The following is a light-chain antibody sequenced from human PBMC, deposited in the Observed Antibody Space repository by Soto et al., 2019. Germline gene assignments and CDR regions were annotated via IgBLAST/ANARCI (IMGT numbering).Light chain of an antibody. V-gene: IGKV3-20*01. Sequence: EIVSTQSPGTLSLSPGERATLSCRASQSVSYYLAWYQQKPGQAPRLLIYDASSRATGIPDRFSGGGSGTDFTLTISRLEPEDFAVYYCQQFSSYPLTFGGGTKVDTK. CDR3: QQFSSYPLT. J-gene: IGKJ4*01. CDR1: QSVSYY. CDR2: DAS.